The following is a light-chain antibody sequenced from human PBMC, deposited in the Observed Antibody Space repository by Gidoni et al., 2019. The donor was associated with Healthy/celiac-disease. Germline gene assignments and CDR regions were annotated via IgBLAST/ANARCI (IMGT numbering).Light chain of an antibody. CDR1: KSISSY. CDR3: QQSYSTPWT. Sequence: DIQMTQSPSSLSASVGDRVTITCRASKSISSYLNWYQQKPGKAPKLLIYAASSLQSGVPSRFSGSGSGTDFTLTISCLQPEDFATYYCQQSYSTPWTFGQGTKVEIK. V-gene: IGKV1-39*01. CDR2: AAS. J-gene: IGKJ1*01.